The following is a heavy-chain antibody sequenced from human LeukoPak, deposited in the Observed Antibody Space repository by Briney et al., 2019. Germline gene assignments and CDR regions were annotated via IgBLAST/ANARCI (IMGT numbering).Heavy chain of an antibody. Sequence: SETLSLTCAVYGGSFSGYYWSWIRQPPGKGLEWTGEINHSGSTNYNPSLKSRVTISVDTSKNQFSLKLSSVTAADTAVYYCARSRGDIVVVPPASWFDPWGQGTLVTVSS. V-gene: IGHV4-34*01. CDR3: ARSRGDIVVVPPASWFDP. D-gene: IGHD2-2*01. CDR1: GGSFSGYY. J-gene: IGHJ5*02. CDR2: INHSGST.